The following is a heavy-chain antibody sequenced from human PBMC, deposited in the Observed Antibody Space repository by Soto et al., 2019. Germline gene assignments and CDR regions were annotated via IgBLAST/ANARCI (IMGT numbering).Heavy chain of an antibody. Sequence: QITLKESGPTLVKPTQTLTLTCTFSGFSLSTSGVGVGWIRQPPGKALEWLALIYWDDDKRYSPSLKSRLTITTDTSKNQVVLTMTNMDPVDTATYYCAHPMGGSGSHQQGSWFDPWGQGTLVTVSS. CDR2: IYWDDDK. D-gene: IGHD3-10*01. V-gene: IGHV2-5*02. CDR1: GFSLSTSGVG. CDR3: AHPMGGSGSHQQGSWFDP. J-gene: IGHJ5*02.